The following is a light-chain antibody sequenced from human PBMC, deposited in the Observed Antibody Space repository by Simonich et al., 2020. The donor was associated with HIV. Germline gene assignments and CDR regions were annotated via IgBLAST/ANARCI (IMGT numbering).Light chain of an antibody. CDR2: GNS. J-gene: IGLJ2*01. CDR3: STWDYSLGAVV. CDR1: SNNVVNYA. Sequence: QSALTQEASVSGTVGQKVTLSCTGNSNNVVNYAVGWYQQISHGAPKTVMFGNSLPSGSPDRFSGSKAGTTASLTISGLQPEDGGEYYCSTWDYSLGAVVFGGGTKLTVL. V-gene: IGLV1-36*01.